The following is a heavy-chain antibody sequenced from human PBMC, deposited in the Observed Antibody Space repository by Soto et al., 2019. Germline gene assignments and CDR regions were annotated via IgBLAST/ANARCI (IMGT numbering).Heavy chain of an antibody. V-gene: IGHV5-51*01. D-gene: IGHD3-9*01. Sequence: PGESLKISCKGSGYNFTTHWIGWVRQMPGKGLEWMGIIYPGDSDTRYSPSFQGRLTISADKSTSTAYLQWSRLKASDTAMYYCARFGDILTGFSHSMDVWGQGTTVTVSS. J-gene: IGHJ6*02. CDR1: GYNFTTHW. CDR3: ARFGDILTGFSHSMDV. CDR2: IYPGDSDT.